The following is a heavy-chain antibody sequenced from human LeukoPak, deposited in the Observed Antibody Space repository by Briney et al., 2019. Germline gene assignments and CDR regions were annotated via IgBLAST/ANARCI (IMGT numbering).Heavy chain of an antibody. CDR2: ISSSGSTI. D-gene: IGHD3-22*01. CDR3: AKETGGSSYYYDSSRSRGPED. Sequence: GGSLRLSCAASGFTFSSYEMNWVRQAPGKGLEWVSYISSSGSTIYYADSVKGRFTISRDNSKNSLYLQMNSLRTEDTAWYYCAKETGGSSYYYDSSRSRGPEDWGQGTLVTVSS. J-gene: IGHJ4*02. V-gene: IGHV3-48*03. CDR1: GFTFSSYE.